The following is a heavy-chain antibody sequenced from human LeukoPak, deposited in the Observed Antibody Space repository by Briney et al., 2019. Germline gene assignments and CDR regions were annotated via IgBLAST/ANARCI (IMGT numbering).Heavy chain of an antibody. CDR2: ISAYNGNT. Sequence: ASVKVSCKTSGYTFTGYYMHWVRQAPGQGLEWMGWISAYNGNTNYAQKLQGRVTMTTDTSTSTAYMELRSLRSDDTAVYYCARSRTWLVVDPDFDYWGQGTLVTVSS. CDR1: GYTFTGYY. D-gene: IGHD6-19*01. J-gene: IGHJ4*02. V-gene: IGHV1-18*04. CDR3: ARSRTWLVVDPDFDY.